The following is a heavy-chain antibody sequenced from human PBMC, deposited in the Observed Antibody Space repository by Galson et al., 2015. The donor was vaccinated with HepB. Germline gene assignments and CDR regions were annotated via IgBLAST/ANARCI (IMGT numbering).Heavy chain of an antibody. CDR1: GGTFGSYA. CDR3: ARGGGLTGRPGHYYYYMDV. D-gene: IGHD1-20*01. Sequence: SVKVSCKASGGTFGSYAISWVRQAPGQGLEWMGGIIPIFGTANYAQKFQGRVTITADESTSTAYMELSSLRSEDTAVYYCARGGGLTGRPGHYYYYMDVWGKGTTVTVSS. CDR2: IIPIFGTA. J-gene: IGHJ6*03. V-gene: IGHV1-69*13.